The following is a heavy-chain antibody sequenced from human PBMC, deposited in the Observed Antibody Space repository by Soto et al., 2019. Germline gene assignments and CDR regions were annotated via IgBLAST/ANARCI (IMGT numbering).Heavy chain of an antibody. Sequence: SVKVSCKACGGTFCSYAISWVRQAPGQGLEWMGGIIPIFGTANYAQKFQGRVTITADESTSTAYMELSSLRSEDTAVYYCARAYRDGYNYDWFDPWGQGTLVTVSS. V-gene: IGHV1-69*13. J-gene: IGHJ5*02. D-gene: IGHD5-12*01. CDR1: GGTFCSYA. CDR3: ARAYRDGYNYDWFDP. CDR2: IIPIFGTA.